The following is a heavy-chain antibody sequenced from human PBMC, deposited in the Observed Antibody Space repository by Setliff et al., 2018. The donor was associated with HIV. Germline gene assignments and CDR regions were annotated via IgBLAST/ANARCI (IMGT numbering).Heavy chain of an antibody. Sequence: PGGSLRLSCAASGFTVSKAWMSWVRQAPGKGLEWVGRIKSKSDGGTTDYAAPVKGRFTISRDDSKNTLYLQMNSLKNEDTAVYYCARGQGVYIIYFDSWGQGAPVTVSS. J-gene: IGHJ4*02. CDR1: GFTVSKAW. V-gene: IGHV3-15*01. D-gene: IGHD2-8*01. CDR3: ARGQGVYIIYFDS. CDR2: IKSKSDGGTT.